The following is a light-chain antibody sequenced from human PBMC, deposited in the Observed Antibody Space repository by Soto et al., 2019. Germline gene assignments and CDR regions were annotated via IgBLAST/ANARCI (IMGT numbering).Light chain of an antibody. V-gene: IGLV1-47*01. J-gene: IGLJ7*01. Sequence: QAVVTQPPSLSGTPGQRVTISCSGSNFNVKNNYVYWYQQFEGTAPKLLIYSNNRRPSGVPDRFSGSKSGSSASLAISGLRHEDEADYYCASWDDSLSETVFGGGTQLTVL. CDR2: SNN. CDR3: ASWDDSLSETV. CDR1: NFNVKNNY.